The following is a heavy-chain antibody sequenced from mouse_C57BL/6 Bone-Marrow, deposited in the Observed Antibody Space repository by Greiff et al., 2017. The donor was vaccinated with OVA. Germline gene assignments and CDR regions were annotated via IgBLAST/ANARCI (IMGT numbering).Heavy chain of an antibody. CDR2: IWRGGST. J-gene: IGHJ3*01. V-gene: IGHV2-5*01. CDR1: GFTLTSYG. Sequence: VQRVESGPGLVQPSQSLSITCTVSGFTLTSYGVHWVRQSPGKGLEWLGVIWRGGSTDYNAAFMSRLSITKDNSKSQVFFKMNSLQADDTAIYYCAKKDYSFAWFAYWGQGTLVTVSA. CDR3: AKKDYSFAWFAY. D-gene: IGHD2-12*01.